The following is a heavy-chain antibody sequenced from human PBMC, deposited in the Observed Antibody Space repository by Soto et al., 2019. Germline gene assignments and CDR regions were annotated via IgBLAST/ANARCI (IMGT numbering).Heavy chain of an antibody. D-gene: IGHD4-17*01. CDR3: ARAGESMHSTVTTRPYYYGMDV. CDR1: GFTFSSYW. Sequence: GGSLRLSCAASGFTFSSYWMSWVRQAPGKGLEWVANIKQDGSEKYYVDSVKGRFTISRDNAKNSLYLQMNSLRAEDTAVYYCARAGESMHSTVTTRPYYYGMDVWGQGTTVTVSS. V-gene: IGHV3-7*05. J-gene: IGHJ6*02. CDR2: IKQDGSEK.